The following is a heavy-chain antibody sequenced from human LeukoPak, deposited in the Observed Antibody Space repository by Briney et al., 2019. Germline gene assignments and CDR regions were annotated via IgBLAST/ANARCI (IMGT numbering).Heavy chain of an antibody. CDR3: ARDFDGSGVCWFDP. CDR1: GFTFGSYS. CDR2: ISSSSSTI. V-gene: IGHV3-48*04. J-gene: IGHJ5*02. Sequence: GGSLRLSCAASGFTFGSYSMNWVRQAPGKGLEWVSYISSSSSTIYYADSVKGRFTISRDNAKNSLYLQMNSLRAEDTAVYYCARDFDGSGVCWFDPWGQGTLVTVSS. D-gene: IGHD3-10*01.